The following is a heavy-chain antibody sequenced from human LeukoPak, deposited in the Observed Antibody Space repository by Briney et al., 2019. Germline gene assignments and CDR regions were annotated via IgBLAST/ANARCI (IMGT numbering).Heavy chain of an antibody. V-gene: IGHV3-30-3*01. CDR3: ARDVDFPFDY. CDR1: GFTFSSQS. J-gene: IGHJ4*02. CDR2: ISYDGSHK. Sequence: GGSRGLSCAASGFTFSSQSMHWVRQAPGKGLEWVAVISYDGSHKYYADSVKGRFTISRDNSKNTLYLQMNSLRAEDTAVYYCARDVDFPFDYWGQGTLVTVSS.